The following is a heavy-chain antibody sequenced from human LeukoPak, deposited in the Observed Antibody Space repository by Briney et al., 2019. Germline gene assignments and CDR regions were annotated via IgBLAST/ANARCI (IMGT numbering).Heavy chain of an antibody. CDR2: ISGSSAYI. CDR1: GFTFSSYA. V-gene: IGHV3-21*01. Sequence: GGSLRLSCAASGFTFSSYAMSWVRQAPGKGLEWVSSISGSSAYIYYADSVKGRFTISRDNAKNSLYLQMNSLRAEDTAVYYCASSYYYDSSGYSWHAFDIWGQGTMVTVSS. CDR3: ASSYYYDSSGYSWHAFDI. D-gene: IGHD3-22*01. J-gene: IGHJ3*02.